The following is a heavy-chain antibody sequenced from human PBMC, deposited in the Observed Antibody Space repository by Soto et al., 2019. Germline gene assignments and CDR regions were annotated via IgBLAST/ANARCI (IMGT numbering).Heavy chain of an antibody. CDR2: TIPVFNTA. D-gene: IGHD3-10*01. CDR1: GGTLSDHG. Sequence: QVQLEQSEAEVKKPGSSVKISCKASGGTLSDHGVSWLRQAPGQGLEWVGGTIPVFNTAKYAPKFQGRVTITADKSTNIAYMELDSLRSDDTAFYYCARGVYGSGNYYTGPSAFDIWGQGTLVIVSS. V-gene: IGHV1-69*06. J-gene: IGHJ3*02. CDR3: ARGVYGSGNYYTGPSAFDI.